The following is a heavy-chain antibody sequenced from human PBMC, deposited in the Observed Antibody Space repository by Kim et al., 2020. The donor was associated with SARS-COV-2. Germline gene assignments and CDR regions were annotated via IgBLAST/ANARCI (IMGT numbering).Heavy chain of an antibody. J-gene: IGHJ5*02. Sequence: SETLSLTCTVSGGSISSYYWSWIRQPPGKGLEWIGFFYYSVITNYNPSLKSRVTISLDTSKNQFSLKLSSVTAADTAVYYCARENSSGWYHWFDPWGQGTLVTVSS. D-gene: IGHD6-19*01. CDR3: ARENSSGWYHWFDP. CDR2: FYYSVIT. CDR1: GGSISSYY. V-gene: IGHV4-59*13.